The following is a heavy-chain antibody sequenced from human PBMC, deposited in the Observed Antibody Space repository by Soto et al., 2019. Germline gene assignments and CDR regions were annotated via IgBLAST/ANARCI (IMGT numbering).Heavy chain of an antibody. J-gene: IGHJ4*02. CDR1: GGSISSSSYY. Sequence: PSETLSLTCTVSGGSISSSSYYWGWIRQPPGKGLEWIGSIYYSGSTYYNPSLKSRVTISVDTSKNQFSLKLSSVTAADTAVYYCARHTQLAPHFDYWGQGTLVTVSS. CDR3: ARHTQLAPHFDY. D-gene: IGHD6-6*01. V-gene: IGHV4-39*01. CDR2: IYYSGST.